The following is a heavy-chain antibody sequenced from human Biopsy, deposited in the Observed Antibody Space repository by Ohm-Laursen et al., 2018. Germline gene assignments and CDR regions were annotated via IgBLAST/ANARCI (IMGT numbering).Heavy chain of an antibody. V-gene: IGHV3-9*01. Sequence: SLRLSCTASGFIFDDYAMHWVRQAPGKGLEWVSSITWNSGTIDYADSAKGRFTISRDNAKNSLYLQMNGLRAGDTALYYCAKARVAIRYFDIWGRGTLVTVSS. J-gene: IGHJ2*01. CDR1: GFIFDDYA. D-gene: IGHD2-15*01. CDR2: ITWNSGTI. CDR3: AKARVAIRYFDI.